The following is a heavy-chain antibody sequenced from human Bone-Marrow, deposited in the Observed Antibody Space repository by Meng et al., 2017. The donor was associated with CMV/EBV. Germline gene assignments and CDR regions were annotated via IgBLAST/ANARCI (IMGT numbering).Heavy chain of an antibody. CDR1: GFTFRSYS. CDR3: AISSVVVVAADFDY. D-gene: IGHD2-15*01. J-gene: IGHJ4*02. CDR2: ISSSSSYI. Sequence: GGSLRLSCAASGFTFRSYSMNWVRQAPGKGLEWVSSISSSSSYIYYADSLKGRFTISRDNAKNPLYLQMNSLRAEDTAVYYCAISSVVVVAADFDYWGRGTLVTSPQ. V-gene: IGHV3-21*01.